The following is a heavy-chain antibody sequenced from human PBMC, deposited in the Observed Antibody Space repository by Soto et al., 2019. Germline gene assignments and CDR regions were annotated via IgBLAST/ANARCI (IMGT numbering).Heavy chain of an antibody. V-gene: IGHV4-59*08. CDR2: IYYSGST. Sequence: SETLSLTCTVSGGSISSYYWSWIRQPPGKGLEWIGYIYYSGSTNYNPSLKSRVTISVDTSKNQFSLKLSSVTAADTAVYYCARSPPATIFGPYNWFDPWGQGTLVTVSS. CDR1: GGSISSYY. CDR3: ARSPPATIFGPYNWFDP. D-gene: IGHD3-3*01. J-gene: IGHJ5*02.